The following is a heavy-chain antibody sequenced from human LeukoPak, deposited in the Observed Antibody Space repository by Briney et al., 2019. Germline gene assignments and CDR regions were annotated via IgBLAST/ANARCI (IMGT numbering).Heavy chain of an antibody. V-gene: IGHV3-43*01. CDR1: GFTFDDYT. J-gene: IGHJ1*01. CDR2: ISWDGGST. CDR3: AKDFADYGDYVTYFQH. D-gene: IGHD4-17*01. Sequence: QSGGSLRLSCAASGFTFDDYTMHWVRQAPGKGLEWVSLISWDGGSTYYADSVKGRFTISRDNSENSLYLQMNSLRTEDTALYYCAKDFADYGDYVTYFQHWGQGTLVTVSS.